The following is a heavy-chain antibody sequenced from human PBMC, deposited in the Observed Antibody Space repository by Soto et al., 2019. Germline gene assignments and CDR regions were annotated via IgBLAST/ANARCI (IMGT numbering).Heavy chain of an antibody. Sequence: QVQLVQSGAEVKKPGSSVKVSCKASGGTFSSYAISWVRQAPGQGLEWMGGIIPIFGTANYAQKFKGRVTITADESTSTAYMELSSVRSEDTAVYYCARDKVGYYDSSGYYRVSVPPDYYYGMDVWRQGTTVTVSS. CDR2: IIPIFGTA. J-gene: IGHJ6*02. CDR1: GGTFSSYA. V-gene: IGHV1-69*01. D-gene: IGHD3-22*01. CDR3: ARDKVGYYDSSGYYRVSVPPDYYYGMDV.